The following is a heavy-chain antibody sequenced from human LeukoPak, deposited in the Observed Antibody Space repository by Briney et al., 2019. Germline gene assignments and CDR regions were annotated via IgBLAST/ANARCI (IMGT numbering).Heavy chain of an antibody. CDR3: ARDSGGGVAKHLAP. J-gene: IGHJ5*02. V-gene: IGHV4-59*01. CDR1: GASMRSYY. Sequence: SETLSLTCTVSGASMRSYYWSWIRQSPGKGLEWIGYIYYDGSTTYNPSLKSRVTISVDTSKNQFSLKLTSVTAADTAVYYCARDSGGGVAKHLAPWGQGFLVTVSS. CDR2: IYYDGST. D-gene: IGHD3-10*01.